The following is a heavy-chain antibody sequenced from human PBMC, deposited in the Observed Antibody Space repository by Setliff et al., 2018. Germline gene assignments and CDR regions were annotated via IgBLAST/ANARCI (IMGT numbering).Heavy chain of an antibody. CDR1: GGTFSSYA. Sequence: SVKVSCKASGGTFSSYAISWVRQAPGQGLEWMGGIIPIFGTANYAQKFQGRVTITADESTSTAYMELSSLRSEDTAVYYCARGLIVLPGPSGDMGYFDYWGQGTLVTVSS. J-gene: IGHJ4*02. CDR2: IIPIFGTA. V-gene: IGHV1-69*13. CDR3: ARGLIVLPGPSGDMGYFDY. D-gene: IGHD2-8*01.